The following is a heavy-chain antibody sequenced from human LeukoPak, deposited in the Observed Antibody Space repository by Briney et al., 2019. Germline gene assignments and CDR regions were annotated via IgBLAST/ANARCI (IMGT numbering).Heavy chain of an antibody. Sequence: SQTLSLTCAISGDSVSSNSAAWNWIRQSPSRGLGWLGRTYYRSKWYNDYAVSVKSRITINPDTSKNQFSLQLNSVTPEDTAVYYCARGRYSGYDWGFDYFDYWGQGTLVTVSS. V-gene: IGHV6-1*01. J-gene: IGHJ4*02. CDR2: TYYRSKWYN. CDR3: ARGRYSGYDWGFDYFDY. CDR1: GDSVSSNSAA. D-gene: IGHD5-12*01.